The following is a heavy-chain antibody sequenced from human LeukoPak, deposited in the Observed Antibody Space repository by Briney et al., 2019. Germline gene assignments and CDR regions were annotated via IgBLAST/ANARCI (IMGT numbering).Heavy chain of an antibody. Sequence: PGGSLRLSCAASGFTVSSNYMSWVRQAPGKGLEWVSVIYSGGSTYYADSVKGRFTISRDNSKNTLYLQMNSLRAEDTAVYYCARTTSYWYFDLWGRGTLVTVSS. V-gene: IGHV3-53*01. CDR3: ARTTSYWYFDL. CDR2: IYSGGST. D-gene: IGHD4-17*01. CDR1: GFTVSSNY. J-gene: IGHJ2*01.